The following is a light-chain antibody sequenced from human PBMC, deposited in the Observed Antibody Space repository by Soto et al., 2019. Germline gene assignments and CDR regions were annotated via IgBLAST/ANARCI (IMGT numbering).Light chain of an antibody. CDR3: SSYTSSSTYV. Sequence: QSVLTQPASVSGSPGQSITISCTGTSTDIGRYNYVSWYQQHPGKAPKLMIYDVSNRPSGVSNRFSGSKSGNTASLTISGLQAEDEADYYCSSYTSSSTYVFGTGTSSPS. CDR1: STDIGRYNY. V-gene: IGLV2-14*01. CDR2: DVS. J-gene: IGLJ1*01.